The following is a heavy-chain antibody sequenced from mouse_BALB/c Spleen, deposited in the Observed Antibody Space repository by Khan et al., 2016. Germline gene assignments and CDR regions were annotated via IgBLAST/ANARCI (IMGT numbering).Heavy chain of an antibody. J-gene: IGHJ3*01. V-gene: IGHV1-15*01. D-gene: IGHD1-1*01. Sequence: QVQLQQSGPELVRPGASVTLSCKASGYTFTDYEMHWVKQTPVHGLEWIGSIDPQTGGTAYNQKFKGKATLTADKSSTTAYMEFRRLTSEDSAVYYCTRGGLYHGSSSFAYWGQGTLVPASA. CDR2: IDPQTGGT. CDR3: TRGGLYHGSSSFAY. CDR1: GYTFTDYE.